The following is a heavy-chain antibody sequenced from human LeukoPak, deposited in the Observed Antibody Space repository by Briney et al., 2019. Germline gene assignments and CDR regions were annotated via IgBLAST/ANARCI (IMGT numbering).Heavy chain of an antibody. Sequence: SETLSLTCAVYRGSFSGYYWSWIRQPPGNGLEWIGEINHSVSTNYNPSLKSRVTISVDTSKTQFSLKLSSVTAADTAVYYCARLSRIVVVPAAMRSVDYYYMDVWGKGTTVTVSS. J-gene: IGHJ6*03. CDR3: ARLSRIVVVPAAMRSVDYYYMDV. V-gene: IGHV4-34*01. CDR2: INHSVST. CDR1: RGSFSGYY. D-gene: IGHD2-2*01.